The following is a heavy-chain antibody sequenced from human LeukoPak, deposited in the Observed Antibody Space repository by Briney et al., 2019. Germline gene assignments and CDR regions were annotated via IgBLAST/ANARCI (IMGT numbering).Heavy chain of an antibody. CDR2: IKQDGSEK. CDR3: ARDLLFRRAAGANWFDP. Sequence: PGGSLRLSCAASGFTFSNYWMSWVRQAPGKGLEWVANIKQDGSEKYYVDSVKGRFTISRDNAKNSLYLQMNSLRAEDTAVYYCARDLLFRRAAGANWFDPWGQGTLVTVSS. D-gene: IGHD6-13*01. V-gene: IGHV3-7*01. J-gene: IGHJ5*02. CDR1: GFTFSNYW.